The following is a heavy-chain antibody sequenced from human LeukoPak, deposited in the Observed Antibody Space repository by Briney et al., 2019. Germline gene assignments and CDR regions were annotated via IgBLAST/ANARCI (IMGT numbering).Heavy chain of an antibody. CDR2: ISYSGST. V-gene: IGHV4-59*01. Sequence: KPSETLSLTCTVSGGSISSYSWSWIRQPPGKGLEWIGYISYSGSTNYSPSLKSGVTISVDTSKNQFSLKLRSVSAADTAVYYCAKDLDYFDYWGQGTLVTVSS. D-gene: IGHD3-16*01. J-gene: IGHJ4*02. CDR3: AKDLDYFDY. CDR1: GGSISSYS.